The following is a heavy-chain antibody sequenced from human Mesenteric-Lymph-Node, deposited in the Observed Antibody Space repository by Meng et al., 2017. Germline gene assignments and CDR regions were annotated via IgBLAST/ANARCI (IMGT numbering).Heavy chain of an antibody. J-gene: IGHJ4*02. D-gene: IGHD2-15*01. Sequence: QVQLGQSGAEVKKPGASVRVSCKTSGYKFNTYDITWVRQAPGQGLEWMGWISVYNGNTNYAQMLQGRVTMTTDTATTTAYMELRSLRSDDTAVYYCARGGSSGRFDNWGQGTLVTVSS. CDR1: GYKFNTYD. V-gene: IGHV1-18*01. CDR3: ARGGSSGRFDN. CDR2: ISVYNGNT.